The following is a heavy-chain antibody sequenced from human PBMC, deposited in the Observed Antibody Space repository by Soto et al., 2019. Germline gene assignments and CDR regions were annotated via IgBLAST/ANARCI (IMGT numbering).Heavy chain of an antibody. D-gene: IGHD2-8*01. J-gene: IGHJ3*01. Sequence: SETLSLTCTVSGGSISSYYWSWIRQPPGKGQEWIVYIYYSGSTNYNPSLKSRVTISVDTSKNQFFLMLSFVSFADTAVYYCARCTWGQGTKVTVSS. CDR3: ARCT. V-gene: IGHV4-59*01. CDR1: GGSISSYY. CDR2: IYYSGST.